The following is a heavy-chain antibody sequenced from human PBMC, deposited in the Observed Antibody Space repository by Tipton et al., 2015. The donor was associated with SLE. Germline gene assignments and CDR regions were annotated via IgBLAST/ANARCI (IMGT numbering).Heavy chain of an antibody. J-gene: IGHJ4*02. CDR3: AKAVMITFGGVIAIDY. CDR2: ISGSGGST. V-gene: IGHV3-23*01. D-gene: IGHD3-16*02. Sequence: SLRLSCAASGFTFSSYGMSWVRQAPGKGLEWVSVISGSGGSTYYADSVKGRFTISRDNSKNTLYLQMNSLRAEDTAVYYCAKAVMITFGGVIAIDYWGQGTLVTVSS. CDR1: GFTFSSYG.